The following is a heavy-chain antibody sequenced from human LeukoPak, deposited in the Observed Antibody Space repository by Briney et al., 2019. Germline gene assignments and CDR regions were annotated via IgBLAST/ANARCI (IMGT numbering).Heavy chain of an antibody. V-gene: IGHV3-21*01. CDR2: ITSGSSYI. Sequence: GGSLRLSCTVSGFSLSSYALSWVRRAPGQRLEWVSSITSGSSYIYYADSVKGRFTISRDNAKSSLYLQMDSLRAEDTAVYYCARDPYSGNYGAYYYYYMDVWGKGTTVTISS. CDR3: ARDPYSGNYGAYYYYYMDV. D-gene: IGHD1-26*01. CDR1: GFSLSSYA. J-gene: IGHJ6*03.